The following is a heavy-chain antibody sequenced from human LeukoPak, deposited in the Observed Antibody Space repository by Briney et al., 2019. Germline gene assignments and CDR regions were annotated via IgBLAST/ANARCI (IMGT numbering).Heavy chain of an antibody. Sequence: GGSLRLSCAASGFTFSSYAMSWVRQAPGKGLEWVSAISGSGGSTYYADSVKGRFTISRDNSKNTLYLQMSSLRAEDTAVYYCARDPDRRVTYYFDYWGQGTLVTVSS. CDR3: ARDPDRRVTYYFDY. D-gene: IGHD2-21*02. V-gene: IGHV3-23*01. CDR1: GFTFSSYA. J-gene: IGHJ4*02. CDR2: ISGSGGST.